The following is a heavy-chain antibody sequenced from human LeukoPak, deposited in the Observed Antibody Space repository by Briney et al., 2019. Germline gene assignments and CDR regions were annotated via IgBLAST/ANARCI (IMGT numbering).Heavy chain of an antibody. J-gene: IGHJ5*02. V-gene: IGHV4-59*01. CDR1: GGSISSYY. CDR2: IYYSGST. CDR3: ARYSGYFGWFDP. D-gene: IGHD5-12*01. Sequence: SETLSLTCTVSGGSISSYYWSWIRQPPGKGLEWIGYIYYSGSTNYNPSLKSRVTISVDTSKSQFSLKLSSVTAADTAVYYCARYSGYFGWFDPWGQGTLVTVSS.